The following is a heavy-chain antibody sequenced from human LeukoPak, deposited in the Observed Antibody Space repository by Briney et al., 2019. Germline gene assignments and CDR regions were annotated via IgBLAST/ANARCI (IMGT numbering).Heavy chain of an antibody. CDR1: GGTFSSYA. Sequence: ASVEVSCKASGGTFSSYAISWVRQAPGQGLEWMGGIIPIFGTANYAQKLQGRVTMTTDTSTSTAYMELRSLRSDDTAVYYCARDRGYSSSWYTLRPFDPWGQGTLVTVSS. D-gene: IGHD6-13*01. J-gene: IGHJ5*02. V-gene: IGHV1-69*05. CDR3: ARDRGYSSSWYTLRPFDP. CDR2: IIPIFGTA.